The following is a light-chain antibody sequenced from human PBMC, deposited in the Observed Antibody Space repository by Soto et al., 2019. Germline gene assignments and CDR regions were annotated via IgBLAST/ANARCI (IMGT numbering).Light chain of an antibody. J-gene: IGLJ3*02. Sequence: SVLTQPASVSGSPGQSITISCTGTSNDVGGYDYVSWYQQHPGKAPKLMIYEVNNRPSGVSNRFSGSKSGNTASLTISGLQAEDEADYFCISYTMTNTRVFGGGTKVTVL. CDR2: EVN. V-gene: IGLV2-14*01. CDR1: SNDVGGYDY. CDR3: ISYTMTNTRV.